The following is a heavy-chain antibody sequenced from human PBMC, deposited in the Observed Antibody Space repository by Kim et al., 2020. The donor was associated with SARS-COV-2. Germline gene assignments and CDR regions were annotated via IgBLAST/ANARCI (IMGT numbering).Heavy chain of an antibody. J-gene: IGHJ6*02. Sequence: GGSLRLSCAASGFTFSSYAMSWVRQAPGKGLEWVSAISGSGGSTYYADSAKGRFTISRDNSKNTLYLQMNSLRAEDTAVYYCAKHALGYSSGRMDVWGQGTTVTVSS. CDR2: ISGSGGST. CDR3: AKHALGYSSGRMDV. V-gene: IGHV3-23*01. D-gene: IGHD6-19*01. CDR1: GFTFSSYA.